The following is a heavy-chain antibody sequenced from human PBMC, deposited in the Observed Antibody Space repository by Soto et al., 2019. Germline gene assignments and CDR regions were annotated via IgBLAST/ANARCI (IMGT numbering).Heavy chain of an antibody. CDR3: ARDSLSYCGGDCPWGY. CDR1: GYTFTSYG. CDR2: ISAYNGNT. V-gene: IGHV1-18*04. D-gene: IGHD2-21*02. J-gene: IGHJ4*02. Sequence: QVQLVQSGAEVKKPGASVKVSCKASGYTFTSYGISWVRQAPGQGLEWMGWISAYNGNTNYAQKFQGRVTITADESTSTAYMELSSLRSEDTAVYYCARDSLSYCGGDCPWGYWGQGTLVTVSS.